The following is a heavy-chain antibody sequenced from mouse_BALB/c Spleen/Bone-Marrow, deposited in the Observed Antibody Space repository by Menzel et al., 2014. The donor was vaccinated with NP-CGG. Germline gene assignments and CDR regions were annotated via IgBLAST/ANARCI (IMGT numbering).Heavy chain of an antibody. J-gene: IGHJ3*01. CDR1: GYTFTDHN. D-gene: IGHD2-1*01. CDR3: SSPYGNYGAWFAY. CDR2: IYPYNGGT. Sequence: EVQLQQSGPELVKPGASVKISCKASGYTFTDHNMRWVKQSHGKSLEWIGYIYPYNGGTAYNQKFKSKATLTVDNSSSTAYMELRSLTSEDSAVYYCSSPYGNYGAWFAYWGQGTLVTVSA. V-gene: IGHV1S29*02.